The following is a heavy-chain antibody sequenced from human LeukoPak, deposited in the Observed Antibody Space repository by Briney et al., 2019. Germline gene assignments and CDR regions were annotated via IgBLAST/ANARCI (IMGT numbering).Heavy chain of an antibody. D-gene: IGHD6-13*01. CDR3: ARGRHSSSWSPIDY. V-gene: IGHV3-21*01. CDR2: ISSSSSYI. CDR1: GFTLSSYS. Sequence: GGSLRLSCAASGFTLSSYSMNWVRQAPGKGLEWVSSISSSSSYIYYADSVKGRFTISRDNAKNSLYLQMNSLRAEDTAMYYCARGRHSSSWSPIDYWGQGTLVTVSS. J-gene: IGHJ4*02.